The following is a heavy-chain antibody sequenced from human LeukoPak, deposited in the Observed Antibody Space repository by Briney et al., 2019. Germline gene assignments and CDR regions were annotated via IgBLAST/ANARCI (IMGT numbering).Heavy chain of an antibody. CDR2: INHSGST. CDR1: GGSFSDYY. J-gene: IGHJ2*01. D-gene: IGHD6-13*01. V-gene: IGHV4-34*01. Sequence: PSETLSLTCAAYGGSFSDYYWTWIRQPPGKGLEWIGEINHSGSTSYNPSLKSRVTISVDTSKNQFSLRLSSVTAADTAIYYCARHEHASSWSPPGYFDLWGRGTLVTVSS. CDR3: ARHEHASSWSPPGYFDL.